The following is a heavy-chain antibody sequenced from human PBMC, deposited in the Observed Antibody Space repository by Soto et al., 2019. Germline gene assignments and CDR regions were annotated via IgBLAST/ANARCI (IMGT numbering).Heavy chain of an antibody. D-gene: IGHD2-15*01. V-gene: IGHV3-21*01. CDR2: ISSSSSYI. CDR3: ARVVSQGYYFDY. J-gene: IGHJ4*02. CDR1: GFTFSSYS. Sequence: PGGSLRLSCAASGFTFSSYSMNWVRQAPGKGLEWVSSISSSSSYIYYADSVKGRFTISRDNAKSSLYLQMNSLRAEDTAVFYCARVVSQGYYFDYWGQGTLVTVSS.